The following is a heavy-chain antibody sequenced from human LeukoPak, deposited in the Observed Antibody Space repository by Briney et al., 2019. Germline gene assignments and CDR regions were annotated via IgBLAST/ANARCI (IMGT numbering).Heavy chain of an antibody. Sequence: GGSLRLSCAASGFTFSSYWMSWVRQAPGKGLEWVANIKQDGSEEVYVDSVKGRFTISRDNAKNSLFLQMNTLRAEDTAVYYCARDPVTHSGRYYYFDYWGQGTLVTVSS. CDR3: ARDPVTHSGRYYYFDY. CDR1: GFTFSSYW. V-gene: IGHV3-7*05. CDR2: IKQDGSEE. J-gene: IGHJ4*02. D-gene: IGHD1-26*01.